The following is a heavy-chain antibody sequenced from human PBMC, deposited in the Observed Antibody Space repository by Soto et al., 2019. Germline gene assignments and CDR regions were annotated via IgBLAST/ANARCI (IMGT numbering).Heavy chain of an antibody. CDR1: GFSFSNST. D-gene: IGHD2-15*01. Sequence: GPLCLRCAPSGFSFSNSTMNWVRQAPGKGVEWVSSISSGSTYIYYADSLKGRFTISRDNAKNSLYLQMKSLRVEDTAVYYCVRDLRYCTGASCYANFDYWGRGTRVTVSS. CDR3: VRDLRYCTGASCYANFDY. CDR2: ISSGSTYI. V-gene: IGHV3-21*01. J-gene: IGHJ4*02.